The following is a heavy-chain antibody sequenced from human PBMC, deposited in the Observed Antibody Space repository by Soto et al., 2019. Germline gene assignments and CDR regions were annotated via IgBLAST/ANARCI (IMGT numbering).Heavy chain of an antibody. CDR2: IGTAGDT. Sequence: GGSLRLSCAASGFTFSSYDMHWVRQATGKGLEWVSAIGTAGDTYYPGSVKGRFTISRENAKNSLYLQMNSLRAGDTAVYYCACASRYYYGSGSDWAVHAFERWGKGTMVTVSS. CDR1: GFTFSSYD. V-gene: IGHV3-13*04. CDR3: ACASRYYYGSGSDWAVHAFER. J-gene: IGHJ6*03. D-gene: IGHD3-10*01.